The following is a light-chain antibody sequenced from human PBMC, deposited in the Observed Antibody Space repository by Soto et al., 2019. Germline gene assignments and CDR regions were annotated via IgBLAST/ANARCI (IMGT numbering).Light chain of an antibody. CDR3: SSYASSSTLV. Sequence: QSALTQPASVSGSPGQTITISCAGTSSDVGGYNFVSWYQHHPGKVPKLMIYDVSNRHSGVSNRFSGSKSGNTASLTISGLQADGEADYYCSSYASSSTLVFGGGTKVTVL. V-gene: IGLV2-14*03. CDR1: SSDVGGYNF. CDR2: DVS. J-gene: IGLJ2*01.